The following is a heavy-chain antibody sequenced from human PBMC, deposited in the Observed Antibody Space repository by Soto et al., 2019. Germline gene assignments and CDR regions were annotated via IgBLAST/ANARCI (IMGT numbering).Heavy chain of an antibody. CDR1: GGSFSGYY. CDR2: INHSGST. J-gene: IGHJ5*02. Sequence: KTSETLSLTCAVYGGSFSGYYWSWIRQPPGKGLEWIGEINHSGSTNYNPSLKSRVTISVDTSKNQFSLKRSSVTAADTAVYYCARNRRITMVRGGNWFDPWGQGTLVTVSS. D-gene: IGHD3-10*01. V-gene: IGHV4-34*01. CDR3: ARNRRITMVRGGNWFDP.